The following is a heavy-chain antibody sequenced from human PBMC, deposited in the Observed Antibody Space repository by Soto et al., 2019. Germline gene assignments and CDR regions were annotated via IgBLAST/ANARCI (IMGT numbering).Heavy chain of an antibody. J-gene: IGHJ4*02. V-gene: IGHV3-33*01. Sequence: QVQLVESGGGVVQPGRSLRLSCAASGFTFSSYGMHWVRQAPGKGLEWVAVIWYDGSNKYYADSLKGRFTISRDNSKNTLYLQMNSLRAEDTAVYYCARDHEDDSSGYYPSQPDYWGQGTLVTVSS. D-gene: IGHD3-22*01. CDR3: ARDHEDDSSGYYPSQPDY. CDR1: GFTFSSYG. CDR2: IWYDGSNK.